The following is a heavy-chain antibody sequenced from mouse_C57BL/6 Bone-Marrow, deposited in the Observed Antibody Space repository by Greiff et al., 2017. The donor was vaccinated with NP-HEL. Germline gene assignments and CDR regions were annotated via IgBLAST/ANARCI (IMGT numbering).Heavy chain of an antibody. CDR2: IDPSDSYT. D-gene: IGHD2-3*01. CDR1: GYTFTSYW. Sequence: QVQLQQPGAELVMPGASVKLSCKASGYTFTSYWMHWVKQRPGQGLEWIGEIDPSDSYTNYNQKFKGKSTLTVDKSSSTAYMQLSSLTSEDSAVYYCATDDGYYHYFDYWGQGTTLTVSS. CDR3: ATDDGYYHYFDY. J-gene: IGHJ2*01. V-gene: IGHV1-69*01.